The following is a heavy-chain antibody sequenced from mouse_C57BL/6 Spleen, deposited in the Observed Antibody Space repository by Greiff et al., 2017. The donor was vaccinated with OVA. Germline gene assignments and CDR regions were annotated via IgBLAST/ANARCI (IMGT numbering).Heavy chain of an antibody. CDR1: GYAFSSSW. V-gene: IGHV1-82*01. CDR2: IYPGDGDT. CDR3: ARDWITTVVRYYAMDY. D-gene: IGHD1-1*01. Sequence: QVQLQQSGPELVKPGASVKISCKASGYAFSSSWMNWVKQRPGKGLEWIGRIYPGDGDTNYNGKFKGKATLTADKSSSTAYMQLSSLTSEDSAVYFCARDWITTVVRYYAMDYWGQGTSVTVSS. J-gene: IGHJ4*01.